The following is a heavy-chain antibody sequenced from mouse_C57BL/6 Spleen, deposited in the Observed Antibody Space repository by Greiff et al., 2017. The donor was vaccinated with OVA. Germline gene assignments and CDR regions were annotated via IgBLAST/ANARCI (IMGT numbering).Heavy chain of an antibody. J-gene: IGHJ3*01. CDR1: GYTFTDYY. Sequence: VQLQQSGPELVKPGASVKISCKASGYTFTDYYMNWVKQSHGKSLEWIGDINPNNGGTSYNQKFKGKATLTVDKSSSTAYMELRSLTSEDSAVYYCARRTTVVAPWFAYWGQGTLVTVSA. V-gene: IGHV1-26*01. D-gene: IGHD1-1*01. CDR3: ARRTTVVAPWFAY. CDR2: INPNNGGT.